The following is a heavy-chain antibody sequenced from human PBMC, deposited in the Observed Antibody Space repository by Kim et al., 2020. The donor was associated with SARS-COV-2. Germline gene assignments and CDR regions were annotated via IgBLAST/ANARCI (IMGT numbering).Heavy chain of an antibody. Sequence: SETLSLTCTVSGGSISSSSYYWGWIRQPPGKGLEWIGSIYYSGSTYYNPSLKSRVTISVDTSKNQFSLKLSSVTAADTAVYYCARRMVRGPASWGQGTL. J-gene: IGHJ4*02. CDR2: IYYSGST. V-gene: IGHV4-39*01. CDR1: GGSISSSSYY. CDR3: ARRMVRGPAS. D-gene: IGHD3-10*01.